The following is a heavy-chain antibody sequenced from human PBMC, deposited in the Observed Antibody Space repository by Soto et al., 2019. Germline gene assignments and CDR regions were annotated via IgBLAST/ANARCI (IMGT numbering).Heavy chain of an antibody. CDR3: AKRPATYYYYYMDV. Sequence: GGSLRLSCAASGFTFSSYAMSWVRQAPGKGLEWVSAISGSGGSTYYADSVKGRFTISRDNSKNTLYLQMNSLRAGDTAVYYCAKRPATYYYYYMDVWGKGTTVTVSS. CDR2: ISGSGGST. D-gene: IGHD1-1*01. J-gene: IGHJ6*03. CDR1: GFTFSSYA. V-gene: IGHV3-23*01.